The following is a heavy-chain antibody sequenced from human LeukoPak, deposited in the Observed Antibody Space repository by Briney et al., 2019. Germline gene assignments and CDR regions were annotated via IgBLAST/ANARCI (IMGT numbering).Heavy chain of an antibody. V-gene: IGHV3-30*03. CDR2: ISYDGSNK. J-gene: IGHJ4*02. CDR1: GFTFSSYG. CDR3: ACRYSYGYSLDY. Sequence: GRSLRLSCAASGFTFSSYGMHWVRQAPGKGLEWVAVISYDGSNKYYAVSVKGRFTISRDNSKNTLYLQMNSLRAEDTAVYYCACRYSYGYSLDYWGQGTLVTVSS. D-gene: IGHD5-18*01.